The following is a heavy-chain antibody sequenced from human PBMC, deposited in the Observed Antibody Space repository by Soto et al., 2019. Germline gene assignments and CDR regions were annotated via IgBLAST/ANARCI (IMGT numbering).Heavy chain of an antibody. CDR2: FDPEDGET. Sequence: ASVKVSCKVSGYTLTELSMHRVRQAPGKGLEWMGGFDPEDGETIYAQKFQGGVTMTEDTSTDTAYMELSSLRSEDTAVYYCATSFTMVRGVRYYYYYYGMDVWGQGTTVTVSS. CDR1: GYTLTELS. J-gene: IGHJ6*02. CDR3: ATSFTMVRGVRYYYYYYGMDV. D-gene: IGHD3-10*01. V-gene: IGHV1-24*01.